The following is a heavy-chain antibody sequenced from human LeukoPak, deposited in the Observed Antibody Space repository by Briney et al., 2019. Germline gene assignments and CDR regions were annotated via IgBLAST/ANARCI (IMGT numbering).Heavy chain of an antibody. Sequence: ASVNVSCKASGGTFSSYAISWVRQAPGQGLEWMGGIIPIFGTANYAQKFQGRVTITTDESTSTAYMELSSLRSEDTAVYYCARDRISCSGGSCYGGWFDPWGQGTLVTVSS. D-gene: IGHD2-15*01. CDR2: IIPIFGTA. CDR3: ARDRISCSGGSCYGGWFDP. V-gene: IGHV1-69*05. J-gene: IGHJ5*02. CDR1: GGTFSSYA.